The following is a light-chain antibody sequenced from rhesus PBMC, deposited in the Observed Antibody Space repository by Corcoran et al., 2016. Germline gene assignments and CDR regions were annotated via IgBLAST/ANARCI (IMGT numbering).Light chain of an antibody. CDR1: QGISSY. V-gene: IGKV1-37*01. Sequence: DIQMTQSPSSLSASVGDRVTITCRASQGISSYLAWYQQKPGKAPKPLIYYASNLESGVPSRFSGSGSGTEFPLTISSLQPEDFATYYCQQYNSAPFTFGPGTKLDIK. J-gene: IGKJ3*01. CDR3: QQYNSAPFT. CDR2: YAS.